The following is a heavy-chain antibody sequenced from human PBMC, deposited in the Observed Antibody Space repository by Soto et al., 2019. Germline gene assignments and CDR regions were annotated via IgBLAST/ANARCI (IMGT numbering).Heavy chain of an antibody. CDR2: IIPILGIA. CDR1: GGTFSSYT. Sequence: QVQLVQYGAEVKKPWSSVKVSCKASGGTFSSYTISWVRQAPGQGLEWMGRIIPILGIANYAQKFQGRVTITADKSTSTAYMELSSLRSEDTAVYYCAREIAAAGTEGDAFDIWGQGTMVTVSS. CDR3: AREIAAAGTEGDAFDI. D-gene: IGHD6-13*01. V-gene: IGHV1-69*08. J-gene: IGHJ3*02.